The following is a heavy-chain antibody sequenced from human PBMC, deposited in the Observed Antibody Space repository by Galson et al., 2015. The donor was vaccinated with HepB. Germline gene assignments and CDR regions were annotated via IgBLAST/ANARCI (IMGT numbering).Heavy chain of an antibody. D-gene: IGHD3-22*01. V-gene: IGHV4-30-4*07. CDR3: ARGSDYYDSSGYYYFDY. J-gene: IGHJ4*02. CDR2: IYYSGST. Sequence: TLSLTCAVSGGSISSGGYSWSWVRQPPGKGLEWIGYIYYSGSTYYNPSLKSRVTISVDTSKNQFSLKLSSVTAADTAVYYCARGSDYYDSSGYYYFDYWGQGTLVTVSS. CDR1: GGSISSGGYS.